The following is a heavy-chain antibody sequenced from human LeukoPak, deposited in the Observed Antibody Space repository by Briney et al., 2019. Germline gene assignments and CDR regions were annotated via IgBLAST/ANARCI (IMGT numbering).Heavy chain of an antibody. D-gene: IGHD3-22*01. Sequence: GGSLRLSCAASGFTFSSYGMHWVRQAPGKGLEWVAVISYDGSNKYYADSVKGQFTISRDNSKNTLYLQMNSLRAEDTAVYYCAKVAYYYDSSGYYDYWGQGTLVTVSS. CDR2: ISYDGSNK. V-gene: IGHV3-30*18. CDR1: GFTFSSYG. J-gene: IGHJ4*02. CDR3: AKVAYYYDSSGYYDY.